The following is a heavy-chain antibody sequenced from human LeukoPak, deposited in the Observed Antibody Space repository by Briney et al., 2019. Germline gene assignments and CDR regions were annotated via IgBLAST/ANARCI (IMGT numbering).Heavy chain of an antibody. CDR1: GYTFTGYY. D-gene: IGHD2-2*01. CDR2: INPNSGGT. J-gene: IGHJ4*02. Sequence: ASVKVSCKASGYTFTGYYMHWVRQAPGRGLEWMGWINPNSGGTNYAQKFQGRVTMTRDTSISTAYMELSRLRSDDTAVYYCARDPPASPEFQGYCSSTSCNPGYWGQGTLVTVSS. CDR3: ARDPPASPEFQGYCSSTSCNPGY. V-gene: IGHV1-2*02.